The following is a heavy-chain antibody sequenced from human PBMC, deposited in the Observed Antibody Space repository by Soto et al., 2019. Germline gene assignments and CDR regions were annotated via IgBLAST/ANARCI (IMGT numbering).Heavy chain of an antibody. D-gene: IGHD3-10*01. CDR2: IWYDGSNK. V-gene: IGHV3-33*01. CDR3: AREILADFSMVRVYHYYRMAV. Sequence: PGGSLRLSCAASGFTFSSYGMHWVRQAPGKGLEWVAVIWYDGSNKYYADSVKGRFTISRDNSKNTLYLQMNSLRAEDTAVYYCAREILADFSMVRVYHYYRMAVWGQGTTVTGSS. J-gene: IGHJ6*02. CDR1: GFTFSSYG.